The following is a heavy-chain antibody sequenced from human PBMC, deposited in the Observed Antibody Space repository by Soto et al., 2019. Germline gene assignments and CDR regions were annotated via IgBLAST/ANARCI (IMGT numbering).Heavy chain of an antibody. CDR1: GFTVSSNY. J-gene: IGHJ3*02. CDR3: AREFRTSGSRDAFDI. CDR2: TYSGGTT. V-gene: IGHV3-66*01. D-gene: IGHD1-26*01. Sequence: EVQLVESGGGLVQPGGSLRLSCAASGFTVSSNYMSWVRQAPGKGLEWVSVTYSGGTTYYADSVKGRFIISRDNSKNTLDLQRNSLRAEDTAVYYCAREFRTSGSRDAFDIWGQGTMVTVSS.